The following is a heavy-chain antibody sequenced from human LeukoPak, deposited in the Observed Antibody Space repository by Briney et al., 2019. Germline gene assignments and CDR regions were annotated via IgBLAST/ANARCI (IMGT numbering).Heavy chain of an antibody. Sequence: ASVKVSCKVSGYTLTELSMHWVRQAPGKGLEWMGGFDPEDGETIYAQKFQGRVTMTEDTSTDTAYMELSSLRSEDTAVYYCATGTATTVVTPAHYWGQGTLVTASS. V-gene: IGHV1-24*01. J-gene: IGHJ4*02. CDR1: GYTLTELS. D-gene: IGHD4-23*01. CDR2: FDPEDGET. CDR3: ATGTATTVVTPAHY.